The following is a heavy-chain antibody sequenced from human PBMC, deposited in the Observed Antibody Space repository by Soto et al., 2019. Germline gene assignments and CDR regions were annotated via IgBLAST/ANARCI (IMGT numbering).Heavy chain of an antibody. Sequence: QVQLQESGPGLVKPSGTLSLTCAVSGGSISSSNWWSWGRQPPGQGLEWIGEVYHSGSTNYNPSLRRRVTIAADKSTNQFSLKLSSVTAADTAVYYCARDLDGESTVSSNWYFDLWGRGTLVTVSS. CDR1: GGSISSSNW. J-gene: IGHJ2*01. V-gene: IGHV4-4*02. D-gene: IGHD4-17*01. CDR2: VYHSGST. CDR3: ARDLDGESTVSSNWYFDL.